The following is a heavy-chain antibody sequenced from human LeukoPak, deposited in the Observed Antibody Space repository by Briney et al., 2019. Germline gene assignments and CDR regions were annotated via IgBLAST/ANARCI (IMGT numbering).Heavy chain of an antibody. Sequence: SETLSLTCAVYGGSFSGYYWSWIRQPPGKGLEWIGEINHSGSTNYNPSLKSRVTISVDTSKNQFSLKLSSVTAADTAVYYCARVLRGSYGTNFVYYFDYWGQGTLVTVSS. D-gene: IGHD1-26*01. CDR3: ARVLRGSYGTNFVYYFDY. J-gene: IGHJ4*02. V-gene: IGHV4-34*01. CDR1: GGSFSGYY. CDR2: INHSGST.